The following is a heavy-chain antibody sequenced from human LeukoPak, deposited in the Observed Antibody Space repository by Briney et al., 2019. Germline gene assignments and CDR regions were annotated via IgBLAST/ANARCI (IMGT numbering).Heavy chain of an antibody. V-gene: IGHV4-59*08. CDR1: GGSISSYY. CDR2: IYYSGST. D-gene: IGHD1-26*01. CDR3: ASLRERSYYARGFDY. J-gene: IGHJ4*02. Sequence: PSETLSLTCTVSGGSISSYYWSWIRQPPGKGLEWIGYIYYSGSTYYKSSLKSRVTVSVGTSKNQFSLKLSSVTAADTAVYYCASLRERSYYARGFDYWGQGTLVTVSS.